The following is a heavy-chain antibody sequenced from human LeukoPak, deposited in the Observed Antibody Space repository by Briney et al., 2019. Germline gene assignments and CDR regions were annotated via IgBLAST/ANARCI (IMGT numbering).Heavy chain of an antibody. CDR2: IYTSGST. V-gene: IGHV4-4*07. CDR3: ARDYGVSRFDT. D-gene: IGHD3-16*01. CDR1: GGSISSYY. J-gene: IGHJ5*02. Sequence: SETLTLTCTVSGGSISSYYWNWIRQPAGKGLEWIGRIYTSGSTNYNPSLKSRVTMSVDKSKSQFSLKVTSVTAADTAVYYCARDYGVSRFDTWGQGTLVTVSS.